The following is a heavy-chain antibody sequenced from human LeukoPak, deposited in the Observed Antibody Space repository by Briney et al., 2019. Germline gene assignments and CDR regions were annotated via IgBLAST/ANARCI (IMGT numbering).Heavy chain of an antibody. CDR2: ISWNSGSI. CDR1: GFTFDDYA. CDR3: AKDSGGVAADAFDI. V-gene: IGHV3-9*03. Sequence: GGSLRLSCAASGFTFDDYAMHWVRQAPGKGLEWVSGISWNSGSIGYADSVKGRFTISRDNAKNSLYLQMNSLRAEDMALYYCAKDSGGVAADAFDIWGQGTMVTVSS. J-gene: IGHJ3*02. D-gene: IGHD6-25*01.